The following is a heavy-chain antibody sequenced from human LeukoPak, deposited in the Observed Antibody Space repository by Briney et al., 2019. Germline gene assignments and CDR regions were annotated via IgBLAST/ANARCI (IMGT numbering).Heavy chain of an antibody. V-gene: IGHV4-39*07. CDR1: GGSISSSSYY. J-gene: IGHJ5*02. CDR2: IYYSGAT. CDR3: AKGAGGFSYYNWFDP. Sequence: SETLSLTCTVSGGSISSSSYYWGWIRQPPGKGLEWIGSIYYSGATHYNPSLESRVTISVDTSKNQFSLKLASVTAADTAVYYCAKGAGGFSYYNWFDPWGQGTLVTVSS. D-gene: IGHD5-18*01.